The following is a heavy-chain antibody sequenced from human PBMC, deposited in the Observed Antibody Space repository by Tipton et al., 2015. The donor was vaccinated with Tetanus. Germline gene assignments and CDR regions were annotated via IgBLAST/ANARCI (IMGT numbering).Heavy chain of an antibody. V-gene: IGHV1-18*01. J-gene: IGHJ4*02. CDR2: ISAYNGNT. CDR1: GYTFTSYG. D-gene: IGHD3-10*01. CDR3: ARRIQLRSFDDLDY. Sequence: QLVQSGAEVKKPGASVKVSCKASGYTFTSYGISWVRQAPGQGLEWMGWISAYNGNTNYAQKLQGRVTMTTDTSTSTAYMELRSLSSDDAAVYYCARRIQLRSFDDLDYWGQGTLVTVSS.